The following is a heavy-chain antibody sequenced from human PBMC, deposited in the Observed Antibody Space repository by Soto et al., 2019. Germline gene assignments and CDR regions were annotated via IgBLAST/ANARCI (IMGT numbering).Heavy chain of an antibody. CDR3: ALSVNVYTDYAYFDY. CDR1: GFSLSTSGEG. D-gene: IGHD4-17*01. J-gene: IGHJ4*02. Sequence: QITLKESGPTLVKPTQTLTLTCSFSGFSLSTSGEGVGWIRQPPGKALEWLALIYWNDDKSHNPSLKSGLTITKDTSKNQVVLTMTDMDPIDTATYSCALSVNVYTDYAYFDYWGQGTLVTVSS. CDR2: IYWNDDK. V-gene: IGHV2-5*01.